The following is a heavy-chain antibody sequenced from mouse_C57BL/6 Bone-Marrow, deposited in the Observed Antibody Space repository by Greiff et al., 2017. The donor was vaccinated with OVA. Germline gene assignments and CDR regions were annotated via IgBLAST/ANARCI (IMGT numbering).Heavy chain of an antibody. CDR1: GYTFTDHS. V-gene: IGHV1-78*01. D-gene: IGHD1-2*01. J-gene: IGHJ3*01. CDR2: IYPRDGST. CDR3: APYYGDQRGCAY. Sequence: QVQLKQSDAELVKPGASVKISCKVSGYTFTDHSIHWMKQRPEQGLEWIGYIYPRDGSTKYNEKFKGKATLTADKSSSTAYMQLNSLTSEDSAGYFCAPYYGDQRGCAYWGQGTLVTVSA.